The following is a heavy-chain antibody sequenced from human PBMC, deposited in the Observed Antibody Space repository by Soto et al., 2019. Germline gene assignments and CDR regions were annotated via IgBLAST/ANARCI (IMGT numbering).Heavy chain of an antibody. Sequence: PGGSLRLSCAASGFTLSSYAMSWVRQAPGKGLEWVSAISGSGTSTYYADSVKGRFTISKDSSENTLYLQMNSLRAEDTAVYYCAKDRYSSSRIFDYWGQGTRVTVSS. D-gene: IGHD6-19*01. CDR1: GFTLSSYA. CDR2: ISGSGTST. CDR3: AKDRYSSSRIFDY. J-gene: IGHJ4*02. V-gene: IGHV3-23*01.